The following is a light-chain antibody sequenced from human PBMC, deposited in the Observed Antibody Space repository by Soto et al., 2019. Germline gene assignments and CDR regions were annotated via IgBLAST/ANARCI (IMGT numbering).Light chain of an antibody. Sequence: SYELTQPPSVSVSPGQTARITCSGDALPKQYAYWYQQKPGQAPVLVIYKDSERPSGIPERFSGSSSGTTVTLTISGVQAEDEAYYYCQSADSSGTFAVFGGGTKLTVL. V-gene: IGLV3-25*03. CDR2: KDS. CDR1: ALPKQY. J-gene: IGLJ7*01. CDR3: QSADSSGTFAV.